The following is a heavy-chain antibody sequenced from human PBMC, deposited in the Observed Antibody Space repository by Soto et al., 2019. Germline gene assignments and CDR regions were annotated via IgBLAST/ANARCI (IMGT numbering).Heavy chain of an antibody. J-gene: IGHJ4*02. D-gene: IGHD3-22*01. V-gene: IGHV4-39*01. Sequence: QLQLQESGPGLVKPSETLSLTCTVSGDSVTISGYYWGWIRQPPGKGLEWIGSIHYSGSTYYNPSLKSRVTTSGDTSKKQFSLKLTSVTAADAAVYYCAAHDSGGYYAEYWGQGTLVTVSA. CDR3: AAHDSGGYYAEY. CDR1: GDSVTISGYY. CDR2: IHYSGST.